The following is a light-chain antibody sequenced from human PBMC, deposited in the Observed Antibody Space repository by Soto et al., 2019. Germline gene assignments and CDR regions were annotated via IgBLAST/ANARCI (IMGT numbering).Light chain of an antibody. CDR3: QQYKSFWT. CDR1: QSISSW. J-gene: IGKJ1*01. CDR2: KAS. Sequence: DIHMTQSPSTLSAFVGDRVTITCRASQSISSWLAWYQQKPGKAPKLLIFKASTLESGVPSRFSGSGSGTEFALTISSLQPDDCATYYCQQYKSFWTFGQGTKVEVK. V-gene: IGKV1-5*03.